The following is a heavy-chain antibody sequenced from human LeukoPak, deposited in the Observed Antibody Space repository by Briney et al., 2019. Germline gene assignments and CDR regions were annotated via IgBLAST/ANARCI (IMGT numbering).Heavy chain of an antibody. V-gene: IGHV3-23*01. CDR3: AKGGRSSGYPVYYYGMDV. Sequence: QPGGSLRLSCAASGFAFSSYAMSWVRQAPGKGLEWVSAISGSGGSTYYADSVKGRFTISRDNSKNTLYLQMNSLRAEDTAVYYCAKGGRSSGYPVYYYGMDVWGQGTTVTVSS. D-gene: IGHD3-22*01. CDR2: ISGSGGST. J-gene: IGHJ6*02. CDR1: GFAFSSYA.